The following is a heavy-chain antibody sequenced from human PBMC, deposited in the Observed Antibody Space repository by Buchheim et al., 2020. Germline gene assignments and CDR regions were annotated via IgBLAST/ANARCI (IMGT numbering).Heavy chain of an antibody. CDR2: INPSGGST. D-gene: IGHD1-7*01. V-gene: IGHV1-46*01. J-gene: IGHJ6*02. CDR1: RYTFTSYY. CDR3: ARRYNWNSGPLYYYYGMDV. Sequence: QVQLVQSGAEVKKPGASVKVSCKASRYTFTSYYMHWVRQAPGQGLEWMGIINPSGGSTSYAQKFQGRVTMTRDTSTSTVYMGLSSLRPEDTAVYYCARRYNWNSGPLYYYYGMDVWGQGTT.